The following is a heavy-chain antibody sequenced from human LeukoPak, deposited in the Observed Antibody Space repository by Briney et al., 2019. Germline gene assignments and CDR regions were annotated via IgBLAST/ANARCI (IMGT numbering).Heavy chain of an antibody. CDR1: GFIFDDHG. CDR2: ISWSSGII. V-gene: IGHV3-9*01. D-gene: IGHD6-19*01. Sequence: PGRSLRLSCAASGFIFDDHGMHWVRQAPGKGLEWVSGISWSSGIIGYADSVKGRFTISRDNAKNSLYLQMNSLRAEDTAVYYCARDTAVAGLFDYWGQGTLVTVSS. J-gene: IGHJ4*02. CDR3: ARDTAVAGLFDY.